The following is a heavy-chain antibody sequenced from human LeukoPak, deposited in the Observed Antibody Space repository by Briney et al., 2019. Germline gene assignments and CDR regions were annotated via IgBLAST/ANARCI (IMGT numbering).Heavy chain of an antibody. Sequence: SETLSLTCSVSGGSVTNSAYYWAWIRQPPGKGLEYVGSIYYTGTTYHNPSLKSRVTISVDSSKNQFSLKLSSVTAADTAAYYCARNVGIENAFDVWGPGTIVTVSS. CDR2: IYYTGTT. CDR3: ARNVGIENAFDV. V-gene: IGHV4-39*01. CDR1: GGSVTNSAYY. J-gene: IGHJ3*01. D-gene: IGHD6-13*01.